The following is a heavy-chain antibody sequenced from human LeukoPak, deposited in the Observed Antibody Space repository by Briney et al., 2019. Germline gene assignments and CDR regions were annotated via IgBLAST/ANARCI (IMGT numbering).Heavy chain of an antibody. J-gene: IGHJ3*02. CDR2: IYYSGST. Sequence: SETLSLTCTVSGGSSSSYYWSWIRQPPGKGLEWIGYIYYSGSTNYNPSLKTRVTISVDTSKNQFSLKLSSVTAADTAVYYCARDLGYCSGGSCFPGIYDAFDIWGQGTMVTVSS. CDR1: GGSSSSYY. CDR3: ARDLGYCSGGSCFPGIYDAFDI. D-gene: IGHD2-15*01. V-gene: IGHV4-59*01.